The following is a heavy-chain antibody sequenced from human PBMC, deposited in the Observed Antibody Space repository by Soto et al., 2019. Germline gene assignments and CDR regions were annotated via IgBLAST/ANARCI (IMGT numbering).Heavy chain of an antibody. V-gene: IGHV4-4*02. CDR2: IYHSGST. Sequence: TSQTLSLTCAVSGGSIGSSNWWSWVRQPTGKGLEWIGKIYHSGSTNYNPSLKSRVTISVDKSKNQFSLKLSSVTAADTAVYYCARVYMVRGTIIRYFDYWGQGTLVTVSS. J-gene: IGHJ4*02. D-gene: IGHD3-10*01. CDR1: GGSIGSSNW. CDR3: ARVYMVRGTIIRYFDY.